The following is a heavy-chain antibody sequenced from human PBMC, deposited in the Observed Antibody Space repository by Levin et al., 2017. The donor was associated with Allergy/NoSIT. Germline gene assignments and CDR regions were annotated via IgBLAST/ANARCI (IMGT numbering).Heavy chain of an antibody. V-gene: IGHV3-53*01. CDR3: ARLSDYYGMDV. CDR1: GFAVSTHY. CDR2: IYSDVTT. Sequence: GESLKISCAASGFAVSTHYMSWVRQAPGKGLEWISIIYSDVTTYYADSVRGRFTISRDSSKNTLNLQMDSLRAEDTALYYCARLSDYYGMDVWGQGTTVTVSS. J-gene: IGHJ6*02.